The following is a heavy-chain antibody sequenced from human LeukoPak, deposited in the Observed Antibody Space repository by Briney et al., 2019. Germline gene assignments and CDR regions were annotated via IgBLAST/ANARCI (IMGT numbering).Heavy chain of an antibody. CDR1: GFSFSNFG. CDR3: ARDQWFGGSKTVLDY. V-gene: IGHV3-33*01. D-gene: IGHD5-24*01. CDR2: VWYDGSNK. J-gene: IGHJ4*02. Sequence: GGSLRLSCAASGFSFSNFGFHWVCQAPGKGLEWVAVVWYDGSNKYYGDSVKGRFSISKDNSKDTIHLQMDSLRGDDTAVYYCARDQWFGGSKTVLDYWGQGTLVTVSS.